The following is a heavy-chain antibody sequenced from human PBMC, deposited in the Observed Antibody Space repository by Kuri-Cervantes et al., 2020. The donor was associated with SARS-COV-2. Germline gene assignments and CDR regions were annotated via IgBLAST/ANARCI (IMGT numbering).Heavy chain of an antibody. Sequence: SETLSLTCTVSGGSISSYCWSWIRQPPGKGLEWIGYIYYSGSTNYNPSLKSRVTISLDTSKNQFPLKLRSVIAADTAVYYCARGDTGHDYWGQGTLVTVSS. V-gene: IGHV4-59*08. CDR3: ARGDTGHDY. D-gene: IGHD5-18*01. CDR2: IYYSGST. CDR1: GGSISSYC. J-gene: IGHJ4*02.